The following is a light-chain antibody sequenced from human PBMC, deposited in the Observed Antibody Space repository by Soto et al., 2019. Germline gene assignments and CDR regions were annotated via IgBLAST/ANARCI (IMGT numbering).Light chain of an antibody. CDR2: DVA. V-gene: IGLV2-11*01. CDR1: STY. J-gene: IGLJ1*01. Sequence: QSALTQPRSVSGSPGQSVTISCTGASTYVSWYQQHPGKAPKLIIFDVADRPSGVPHRFSASKSGNTASLTISGLQAEDEADYYCCSHNTIGALQVFGPGTKLTVL. CDR3: CSHNTIGALQV.